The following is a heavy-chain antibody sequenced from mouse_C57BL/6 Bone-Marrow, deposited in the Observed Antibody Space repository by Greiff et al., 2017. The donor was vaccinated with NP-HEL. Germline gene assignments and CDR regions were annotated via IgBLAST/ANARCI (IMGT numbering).Heavy chain of an antibody. CDR1: GYTFTDYE. J-gene: IGHJ1*03. CDR3: TRVYYWYFDV. Sequence: VQLQQSGAELVRPGASVTLSCKASGYTFTDYEMHWVKQTPAHGLEWIGAIDPETGGTAYNQKFKGKAILTADKSSSTAYMELRSLTSEDSAVYYCTRVYYWYFDVWGTGTTVTVSS. CDR2: IDPETGGT. V-gene: IGHV1-15*01.